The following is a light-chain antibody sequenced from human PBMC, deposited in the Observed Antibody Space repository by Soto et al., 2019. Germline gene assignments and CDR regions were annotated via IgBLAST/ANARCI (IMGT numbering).Light chain of an antibody. Sequence: DIQMTQSPSSLSASVGDRVTITCRASQSISSYLNWYQQKPGKAPKLLIYAASSLHSGVPSRFSGSGSGTDFTLTISRLQPEDFATYYCQQSYSTPPWTFGQGTKVEIK. CDR2: AAS. CDR1: QSISSY. V-gene: IGKV1-39*01. J-gene: IGKJ1*01. CDR3: QQSYSTPPWT.